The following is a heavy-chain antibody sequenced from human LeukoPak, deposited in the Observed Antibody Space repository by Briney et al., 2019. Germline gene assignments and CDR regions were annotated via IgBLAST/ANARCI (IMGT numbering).Heavy chain of an antibody. D-gene: IGHD2-2*01. CDR1: GFTFSSYG. V-gene: IGHV3-33*08. Sequence: GGSLRLSCAASGFTFSSYGMHWVRQAPGKGLEWVAVIWYDGSNKYYADSVKGRFTISRDNSKNTLYLQMNSLRAEDTAVYYCARDAPRGCSSTSGLTGFDYWGQGTLVTVSS. CDR2: IWYDGSNK. J-gene: IGHJ4*02. CDR3: ARDAPRGCSSTSGLTGFDY.